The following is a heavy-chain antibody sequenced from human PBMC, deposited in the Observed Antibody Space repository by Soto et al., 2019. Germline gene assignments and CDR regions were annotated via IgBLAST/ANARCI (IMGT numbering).Heavy chain of an antibody. CDR2: TSYDGSNN. Sequence: QVQLVESGGGVVQPGTSLRLSCVGSGFTFRSYVIHWVRQAPGKGLEWVALTSYDGSNNFYGDSVKGRFTISRANSRNTVELQMDSLRLEDTALYSCARWGTTGGLDVWGQGTLVSVSS. CDR3: ARWGTTGGLDV. D-gene: IGHD3-16*01. V-gene: IGHV3-33*05. CDR1: GFTFRSYV. J-gene: IGHJ4*02.